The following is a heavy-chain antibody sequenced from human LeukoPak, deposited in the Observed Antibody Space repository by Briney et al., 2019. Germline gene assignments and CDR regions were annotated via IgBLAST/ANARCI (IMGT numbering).Heavy chain of an antibody. Sequence: GGSLRLSCAVSRFTFSNYSMNWVRQAPGKGLEWISYITSSTSTIYYADSVRGRFTISRDNAKNSLYLQMNSLRDEDTAVYYCARRHDYSNYPDYWGQGTLVTVSS. V-gene: IGHV3-48*02. CDR2: ITSSTSTI. J-gene: IGHJ4*02. CDR3: ARRHDYSNYPDY. CDR1: RFTFSNYS. D-gene: IGHD4-11*01.